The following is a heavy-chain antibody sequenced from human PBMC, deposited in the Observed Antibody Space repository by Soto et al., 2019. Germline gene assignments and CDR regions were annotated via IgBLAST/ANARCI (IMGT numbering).Heavy chain of an antibody. J-gene: IGHJ4*02. CDR1: GFTFSSYG. CDR3: ARVEAAWQQLALDY. V-gene: IGHV3-33*01. Sequence: QVQLVESGGGVVQPGRSLRLSCAASGFTFSSYGMHWVRQAPGKGLEWVAVIWYDGSNKYYADSVKGRFTISRDNSKNTLYLQMNSLRAEDTAVYYCARVEAAWQQLALDYWGQGTLVTVSS. D-gene: IGHD6-13*01. CDR2: IWYDGSNK.